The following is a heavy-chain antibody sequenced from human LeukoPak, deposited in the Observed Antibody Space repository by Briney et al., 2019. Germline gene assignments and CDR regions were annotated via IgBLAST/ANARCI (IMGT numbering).Heavy chain of an antibody. J-gene: IGHJ4*02. D-gene: IGHD3-10*01. CDR2: IYYSGST. CDR1: GGSISSYY. Sequence: PSETLSLTCTVSGGSISSYYWSWIRQPPGKRLEWIGYIYYSGSTNYNPSLKSRVTISVDTSKNQFSLKLSSVTAADTAVYYCARRKDDYYGSGTFDYWGQGTLVTVSS. CDR3: ARRKDDYYGSGTFDY. V-gene: IGHV4-59*08.